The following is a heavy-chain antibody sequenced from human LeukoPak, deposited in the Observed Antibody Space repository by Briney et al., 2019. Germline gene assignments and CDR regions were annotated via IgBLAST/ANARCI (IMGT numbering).Heavy chain of an antibody. CDR3: ARGSSGFYFLDY. Sequence: ASVKVSCKASGYSFTSYGLSWVRQAPGQGLEWMGWISAQSGDTDYAQNLQGRVTMTTDTSTSTAYLELRSLGYDDTAVYYCARGSSGFYFLDYWGLGTLVTVSS. D-gene: IGHD6-19*01. CDR1: GYSFTSYG. CDR2: ISAQSGDT. J-gene: IGHJ4*02. V-gene: IGHV1-18*01.